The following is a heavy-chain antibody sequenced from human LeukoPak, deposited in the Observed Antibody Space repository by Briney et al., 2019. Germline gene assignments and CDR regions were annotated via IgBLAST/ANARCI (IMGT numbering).Heavy chain of an antibody. CDR1: GYTFTSYG. V-gene: IGHV1-18*01. Sequence: ASVKVSCKASGYTFTSYGISWVRQAPGQGLEWMGWISAYSGNTNYAQKLQGRVTMTTDTSTSTAYMELRSLRSDDTAVYYCARDASSTGTNDPWGQGTLVTVSS. J-gene: IGHJ5*02. CDR3: ARDASSTGTNDP. D-gene: IGHD1-1*01. CDR2: ISAYSGNT.